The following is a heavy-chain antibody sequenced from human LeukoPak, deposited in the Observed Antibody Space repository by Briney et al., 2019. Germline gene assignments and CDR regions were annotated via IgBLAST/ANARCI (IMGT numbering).Heavy chain of an antibody. CDR3: AKDPEGAWYHPNWFDP. D-gene: IGHD2-15*01. J-gene: IGHJ5*02. Sequence: PGGSLRLSCAASGFPFSSYAMRWVRQAPGKGLEWVSAISGSGGSTYYADSVKGRFTISRDNSKNTLYLQMNSLRAEDTAVYYCAKDPEGAWYHPNWFDPWGRGTLVTVSS. CDR2: ISGSGGST. CDR1: GFPFSSYA. V-gene: IGHV3-23*01.